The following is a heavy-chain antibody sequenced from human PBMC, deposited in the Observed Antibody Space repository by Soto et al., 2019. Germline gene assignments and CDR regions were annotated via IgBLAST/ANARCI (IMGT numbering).Heavy chain of an antibody. D-gene: IGHD3-22*01. V-gene: IGHV3-30*18. CDR2: ISYDGYNK. CDR3: AKDLGYHDSSGYYPFEY. J-gene: IGHJ4*02. CDR1: GFTFSTSV. Sequence: PRLSCAASGFTFSTSVMHWFRQAPGKGLEWVSFISYDGYNKYYTDSVKGRFSISRDNSKNTLYLQMNGLRVEDTAVFYCAKDLGYHDSSGYYPFEYWGQATLVTVSS.